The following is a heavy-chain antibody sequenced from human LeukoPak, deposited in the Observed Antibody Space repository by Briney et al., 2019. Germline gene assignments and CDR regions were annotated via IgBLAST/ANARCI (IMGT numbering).Heavy chain of an antibody. Sequence: PSETLSLTCTVSGGSISSSSYYWGWIRQPPGKGLEWIGSIYYSGSTYYNPSLKSRVTISVDTSKNQFSLKLSSVTAADTAVYYCARRQSFWDAGSSWPKAFDPWGQGTLVTVSS. J-gene: IGHJ5*02. CDR3: ARRQSFWDAGSSWPKAFDP. D-gene: IGHD6-13*01. V-gene: IGHV4-39*01. CDR1: GGSISSSSYY. CDR2: IYYSGST.